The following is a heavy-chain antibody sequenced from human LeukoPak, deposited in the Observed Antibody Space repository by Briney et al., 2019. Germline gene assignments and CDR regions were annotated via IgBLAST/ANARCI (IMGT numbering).Heavy chain of an antibody. D-gene: IGHD3-10*01. V-gene: IGHV3-23*01. CDR1: GFTFSSYA. CDR3: AKGGRGSGSYQYYFDY. J-gene: IGHJ4*02. Sequence: GGSLRLSCAASGFTFSSYAMSWVRQTPGKGLEWVSAISGSGGNTYYADSVKGRFTISRDNSKNTLYLQMNSLRAEDTAVYYCAKGGRGSGSYQYYFDYWGQGTLVTVSS. CDR2: ISGSGGNT.